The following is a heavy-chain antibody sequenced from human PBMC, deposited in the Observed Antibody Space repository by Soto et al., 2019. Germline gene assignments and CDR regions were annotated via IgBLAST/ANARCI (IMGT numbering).Heavy chain of an antibody. CDR3: ARRHDILTGSDSFDV. CDR1: GGSISSEGYY. V-gene: IGHV4-31*03. CDR2: FYYDGTT. D-gene: IGHD3-9*01. J-gene: IGHJ3*01. Sequence: QVQLQESGPGLVKPSQTLSLTCSLSGGSISSEGYYWTWIRQHPGRGPEWIGDFYYDGTTSYSPSLKSRLTISIDTSNNHFYLRLTSVTAADTAVYYCARRHDILTGSDSFDVWGRGTMVNVSS.